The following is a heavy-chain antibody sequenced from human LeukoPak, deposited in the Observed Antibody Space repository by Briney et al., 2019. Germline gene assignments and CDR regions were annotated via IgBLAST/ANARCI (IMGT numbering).Heavy chain of an antibody. CDR2: ISGSGGST. Sequence: GGSLSLSCAPCGFTFSSYAMIGLPQAPGKAVEGVSAISGSGGSTYYADSVKGRFTISRDNSKNTLYLQMNSLRAEDTAVYYCAKVGSGSYSGNYYYYYYMDVWGKGTTVTVSS. J-gene: IGHJ6*03. CDR1: GFTFSSYA. CDR3: AKVGSGSYSGNYYYYYYMDV. D-gene: IGHD1-26*01. V-gene: IGHV3-23*01.